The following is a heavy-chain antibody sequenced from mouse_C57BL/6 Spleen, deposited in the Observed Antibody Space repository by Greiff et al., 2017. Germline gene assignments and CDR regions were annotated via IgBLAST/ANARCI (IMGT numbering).Heavy chain of an antibody. CDR1: GYTFTDYY. CDR2: INPNNGGT. CDR3: ERSGLLRSLFAY. V-gene: IGHV1-26*01. J-gene: IGHJ3*01. Sequence: EVQLQQPGPELVKPGASVKLSCKASGYTFTDYYMNWVKQSPGKSLEWIGDINPNNGGTSYNQKFKGKATLTVDKSSSTAYMELLSLTSEDSAVYDCERSGLLRSLFAYWGQGTLVTVSA. D-gene: IGHD1-1*01.